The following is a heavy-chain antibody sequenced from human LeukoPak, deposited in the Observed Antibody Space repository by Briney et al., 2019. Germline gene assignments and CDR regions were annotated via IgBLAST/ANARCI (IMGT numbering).Heavy chain of an antibody. CDR2: TSSGSDSA. J-gene: IGHJ6*02. V-gene: IGHV3-21*01. CDR1: GFTFSTFS. Sequence: GGSLRLSCVASGFTFSTFSMNWVRQAPGKGLEWVSSTSSGSDSAYYADSVKGRFTISRDDAKDSLFLQMNSLRADDTAVYYCAREYGDYDSYYYGLDVWGQGTTVTVSS. CDR3: AREYGDYDSYYYGLDV. D-gene: IGHD4-17*01.